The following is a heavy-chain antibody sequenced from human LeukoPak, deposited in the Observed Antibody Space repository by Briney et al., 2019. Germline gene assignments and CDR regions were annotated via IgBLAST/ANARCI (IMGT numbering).Heavy chain of an antibody. Sequence: GGSLRLSCAASGFTFSSYAMTWVRQAPGKGLEWVSAISPSGDNTYHADSMKGRFTISRDNSKNTLYQQMNSLRAEDTALYFCARSGGMDVWGQGTTVTVSS. D-gene: IGHD3-10*01. CDR3: ARSGGMDV. J-gene: IGHJ6*02. CDR1: GFTFSSYA. CDR2: ISPSGDNT. V-gene: IGHV3-23*01.